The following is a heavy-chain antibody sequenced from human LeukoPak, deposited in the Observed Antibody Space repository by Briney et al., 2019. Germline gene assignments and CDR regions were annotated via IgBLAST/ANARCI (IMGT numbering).Heavy chain of an antibody. CDR1: GYTFTSYG. V-gene: IGHV1-69*06. Sequence: SVKVSCKASGYTFTSYGISWVRQAPGQGLEWMGGIIPIFGTTNYAQKFQDRVTITADKSTSTAYMELSSLRSGDTAVYYCARVVGLTGYSSSWYSGYYYYMDVWGKGTTVTVSS. D-gene: IGHD6-13*01. J-gene: IGHJ6*03. CDR3: ARVVGLTGYSSSWYSGYYYYMDV. CDR2: IIPIFGTT.